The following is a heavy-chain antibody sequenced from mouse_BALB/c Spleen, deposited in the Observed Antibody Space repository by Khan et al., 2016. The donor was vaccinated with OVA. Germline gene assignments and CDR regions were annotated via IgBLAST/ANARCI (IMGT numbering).Heavy chain of an antibody. CDR3: ARDYGGDVND. CDR1: GYSITSDYA. Sequence: EVQLVESGPGLVKPSQSLSLTCTVTGYSITSDYAWNWIRQFPGNKLEWMGFISYSGNTNYNPSLKSRISITRDTSKNQFFLQLNSVTTEDTATYNGARDYGGDVNDGGQGTTLTVAS. J-gene: IGHJ2*01. CDR2: ISYSGNT. V-gene: IGHV3-2*02. D-gene: IGHD1-1*02.